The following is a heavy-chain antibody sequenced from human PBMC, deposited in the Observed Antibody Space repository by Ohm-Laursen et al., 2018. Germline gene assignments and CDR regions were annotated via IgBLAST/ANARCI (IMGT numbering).Heavy chain of an antibody. V-gene: IGHV1-46*01. CDR2: INPSGGST. Sequence: ASVKVSCKASGYTFTTHYIRWVRQAPGQGLEWMGIINPSGGSTKYAQKFQGRVTMTRDTSTSTVYMELSSLRSEDTAVYYCARDLGLVGTNWGYYFNYWGQGTLVTVSS. CDR3: ARDLGLVGTNWGYYFNY. J-gene: IGHJ4*02. CDR1: GYTFTTHY. D-gene: IGHD7-27*01.